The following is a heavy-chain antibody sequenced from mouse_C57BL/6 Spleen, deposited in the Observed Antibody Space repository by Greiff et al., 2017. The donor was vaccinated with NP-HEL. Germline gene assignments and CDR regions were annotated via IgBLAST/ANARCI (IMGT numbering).Heavy chain of an antibody. CDR1: GYTFTGYW. D-gene: IGHD2-1*01. CDR2: ILPGSGST. V-gene: IGHV1-9*01. CDR3: ARFIYYCNYPWFAY. J-gene: IGHJ3*01. Sequence: QVQLKQSGAELMKPGASVKLSCKATGYTFTGYWIEWVKQRPGHGLEWIGEILPGSGSTNYNEKFKGKATFTADTSSNTAYMQRSSLTTEDSAIYYCARFIYYCNYPWFAYWGQGTLVTVSA.